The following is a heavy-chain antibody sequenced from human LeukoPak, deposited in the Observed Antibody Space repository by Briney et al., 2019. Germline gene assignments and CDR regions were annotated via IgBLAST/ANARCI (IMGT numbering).Heavy chain of an antibody. D-gene: IGHD3-9*01. CDR2: INPNSGGT. V-gene: IGHV1-2*02. J-gene: IGHJ4*02. CDR3: ARARGYFDWLPPFDY. Sequence: ASVKVSCKASGYTFTGYYMHWMRQAPGQGLEWMGWINPNSGGTNYAQKFQGRVTMTRDTSISTAYMELSRLRSDDTAVYYCARARGYFDWLPPFDYWGQGTLVTVSS. CDR1: GYTFTGYY.